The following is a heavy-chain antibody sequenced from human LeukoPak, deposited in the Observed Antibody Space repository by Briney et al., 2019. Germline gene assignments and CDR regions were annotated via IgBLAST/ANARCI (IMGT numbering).Heavy chain of an antibody. CDR1: GGSISSGSYY. CDR2: IYYSGST. J-gene: IGHJ5*02. Sequence: PSETLSLTCTVSGGSISSGSYYWGWIRQPPGKGLEWIGSIYYSGSTYYNPSLKSRVTISVDTSKNQFSLKLSSVTAADTAVYYCARRQYYGSGTYWFDPWGQGTLVTVSS. D-gene: IGHD3-10*01. V-gene: IGHV4-39*01. CDR3: ARRQYYGSGTYWFDP.